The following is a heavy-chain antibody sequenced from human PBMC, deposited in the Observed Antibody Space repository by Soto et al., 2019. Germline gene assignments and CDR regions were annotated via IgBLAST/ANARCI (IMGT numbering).Heavy chain of an antibody. CDR3: ARGRDWLIPYYCDY. CDR1: GGSMSTYY. CDR2: IYYNGNT. J-gene: IGHJ4*02. Sequence: PSETLSLTCTVSGGSMSTYYWSWIRQSPGKGLEWIGYIYYNGNTNYNPSLKSRVTTSVDTSKNQFSLKVTSVTAADTAVYFCARGRDWLIPYYCDYWGQGTLVTVSS. D-gene: IGHD3-9*01. V-gene: IGHV4-59*01.